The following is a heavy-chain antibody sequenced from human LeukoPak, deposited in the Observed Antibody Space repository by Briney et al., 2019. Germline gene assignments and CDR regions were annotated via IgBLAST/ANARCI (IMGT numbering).Heavy chain of an antibody. V-gene: IGHV3-23*01. CDR3: AKEERFGELFIYYYYGMDV. J-gene: IGHJ6*02. Sequence: GGSLRLSCAASGFTFHNYAMSWVRQAPGKGLEWVSSISGNGGSTYYADSLKGRFTISRDNSKNTLYLQMNSLRAEDTAVYYCAKEERFGELFIYYYYGMDVWGQGTTVTVSS. D-gene: IGHD3-10*01. CDR2: ISGNGGST. CDR1: GFTFHNYA.